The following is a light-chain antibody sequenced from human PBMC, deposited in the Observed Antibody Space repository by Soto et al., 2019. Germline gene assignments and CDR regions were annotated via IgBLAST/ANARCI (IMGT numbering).Light chain of an antibody. V-gene: IGKV3-20*01. CDR1: QSVSSSY. CDR3: QQYNNWHT. J-gene: IGKJ4*01. CDR2: GAS. Sequence: EIVLTQSPGTLSLSPGERATLPCRASQSVSSSYLAWYQQKPGQAPRLLIYGASTRATGIPDRFSGSGSGTDFTLTISRLEPEDFAVYYCQQYNNWHTFGGGTKVEIK.